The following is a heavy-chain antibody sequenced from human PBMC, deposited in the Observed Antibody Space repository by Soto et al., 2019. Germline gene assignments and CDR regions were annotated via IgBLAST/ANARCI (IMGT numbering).Heavy chain of an antibody. Sequence: EVQLVESGGGLVQPGGSLRLSCAASGFRFNDYWMTWVRQAPEKGLERVANIKQDGSEKYYADSVKGRFTISRDNAEKSLYLQMNSLRAEDTAVYYCARETSADSFWGQGTLVTVSS. CDR1: GFRFNDYW. V-gene: IGHV3-7*01. J-gene: IGHJ4*02. D-gene: IGHD2-15*01. CDR3: ARETSADSF. CDR2: IKQDGSEK.